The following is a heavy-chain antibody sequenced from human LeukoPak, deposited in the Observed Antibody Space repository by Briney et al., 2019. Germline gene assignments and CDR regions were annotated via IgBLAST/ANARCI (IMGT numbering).Heavy chain of an antibody. V-gene: IGHV3-7*01. CDR3: ARAGYYYDSSGYYYIIPFDY. D-gene: IGHD3-22*01. Sequence: GGSLRLSCAASGFTFSSYWMSWVRQAPGKGLEWVANIKQDGSEKYYVDSVKGRFTISRDNAKNSLYLQMNSLRAEDTAVYCCARAGYYYDSSGYYYIIPFDYRGQGTLVTVSS. CDR2: IKQDGSEK. CDR1: GFTFSSYW. J-gene: IGHJ4*02.